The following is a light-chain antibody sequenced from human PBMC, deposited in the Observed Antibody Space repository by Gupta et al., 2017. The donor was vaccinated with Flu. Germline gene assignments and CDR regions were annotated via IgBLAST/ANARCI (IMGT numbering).Light chain of an antibody. CDR3: QSYDDSLSGWV. CDR1: SSNIGAGYD. CDR2: GNS. J-gene: IGLJ3*02. V-gene: IGLV1-40*01. Sequence: QSVLTQPPSASGAPGQRVTISCTGSSSNIGAGYDVHWYQQLPGTAPKLLIYGNSKRPSGVPDRFSGSKSGTSASLAITGLQAEDEADYYCQSYDDSLSGWVFGGGTKLTVL.